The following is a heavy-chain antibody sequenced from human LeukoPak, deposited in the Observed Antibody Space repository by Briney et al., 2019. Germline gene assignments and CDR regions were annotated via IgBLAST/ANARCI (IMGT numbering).Heavy chain of an antibody. CDR2: INPNSGGT. CDR3: ARGTYCSGGSCYSYYFDY. D-gene: IGHD2-15*01. Sequence: ASVKVSCKASGYTFTGYYMHWVRQAPGQGLEWMGWINPNSGGTNYAQKFQGRVTMTRDTSISTAYMELSSLRSEDMAVYYCARGTYCSGGSCYSYYFDYWGQGTLVTVSS. J-gene: IGHJ4*02. CDR1: GYTFTGYY. V-gene: IGHV1-2*02.